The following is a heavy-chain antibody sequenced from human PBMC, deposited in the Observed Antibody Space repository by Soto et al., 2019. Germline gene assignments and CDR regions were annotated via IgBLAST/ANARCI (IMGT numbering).Heavy chain of an antibody. D-gene: IGHD2-2*01. CDR3: TTLGYCISHSCNQVGY. J-gene: IGHJ4*02. Sequence: SVSPAWMNWVRPAPGKGLEWVGRIKSKTDGGTTDYGAPVKGRFTISRDDLKNTLYLQMNSLKTEDTAVYYCTTLGYCISHSCNQVGYWGQGTLVTVSS. V-gene: IGHV3-15*07. CDR1: SVSPAW. CDR2: IKSKTDGGTT.